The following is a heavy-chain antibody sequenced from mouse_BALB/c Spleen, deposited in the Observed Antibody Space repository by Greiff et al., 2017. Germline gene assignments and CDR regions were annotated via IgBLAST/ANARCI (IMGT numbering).Heavy chain of an antibody. V-gene: IGHV5-6-5*01. CDR2: TSSGGST. CDR1: GFTFSSYA. Sequence: EVKLEESGGGLVKPGGSLKLSCAASGFTFSSYAMSWVRQTPEKRLEWVASTSSGGSTYYPDSVKGRFTISRDNARNILYLQMSSLRSEDTAMYYCARSHLDGSSYYAMDYWGQGTSVTVSS. CDR3: ARSHLDGSSYYAMDY. D-gene: IGHD1-1*01. J-gene: IGHJ4*01.